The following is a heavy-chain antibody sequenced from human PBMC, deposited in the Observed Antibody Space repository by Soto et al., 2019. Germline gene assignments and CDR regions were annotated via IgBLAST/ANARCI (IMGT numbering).Heavy chain of an antibody. D-gene: IGHD5-18*01. Sequence: GGSLRLSCAASGFTFSSYAMSWVRQAPGKGLEWVSAISGSGGSTYYADSVKGRFTISRDNSKNTLYLQMNSLRAEDTAVYYCAKDFDLDTKTRFYYYYGMDVWGQGTTVTVSS. CDR3: AKDFDLDTKTRFYYYYGMDV. CDR1: GFTFSSYA. V-gene: IGHV3-23*01. J-gene: IGHJ6*02. CDR2: ISGSGGST.